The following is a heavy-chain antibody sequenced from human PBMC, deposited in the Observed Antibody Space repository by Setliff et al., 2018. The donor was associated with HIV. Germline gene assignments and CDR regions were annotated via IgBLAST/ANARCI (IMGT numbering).Heavy chain of an antibody. CDR2: INTNTGNP. Sequence: ASVKVSCKASGYTFTYYAMNWVRQAPGQGLEWMGWINTNTGNPTYAQDFTGRFVFSLGTSVSTAYLQISSLKAEDTAVYYCARDPGRRAPTYYYMDVWGKGTTVTVSS. CDR3: ARDPGRRAPTYYYMDV. D-gene: IGHD3-10*01. CDR1: GYTFTYYA. V-gene: IGHV7-4-1*02. J-gene: IGHJ6*03.